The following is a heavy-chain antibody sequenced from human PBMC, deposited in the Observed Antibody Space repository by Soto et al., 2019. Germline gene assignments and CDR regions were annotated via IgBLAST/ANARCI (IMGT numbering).Heavy chain of an antibody. CDR2: VTSSPSSM. CDR3: VRELPPYYYYGMDV. Sequence: GGSLRLSCAASGFTFSGFSMNWVRQAPGKGLEWVSSVTSSPSSMFYADSVKGRFTISRDDAKDSLFLQMNSLRADDTAVYYCVRELPPYYYYGMDVWGQGTTVTVSS. J-gene: IGHJ6*02. CDR1: GFTFSGFS. V-gene: IGHV3-21*01. D-gene: IGHD1-26*01.